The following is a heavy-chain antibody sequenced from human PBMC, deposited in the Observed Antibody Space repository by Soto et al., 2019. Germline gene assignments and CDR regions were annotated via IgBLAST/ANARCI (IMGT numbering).Heavy chain of an antibody. D-gene: IGHD6-19*01. CDR3: ARDRAAVAGTRIPYYFDY. CDR1: GFTFSSYG. CDR2: IWYDGSNK. V-gene: IGHV3-33*01. J-gene: IGHJ4*02. Sequence: QVQLVESGGGVVQPGRSLRLSCAASGFTFSSYGMHWVRQAPGKGLEWVAVIWYDGSNKYYADSVKGRFTISRDNSKNTLYLHMNSLRAEDTAVYYCARDRAAVAGTRIPYYFDYWGQGTLVTVSS.